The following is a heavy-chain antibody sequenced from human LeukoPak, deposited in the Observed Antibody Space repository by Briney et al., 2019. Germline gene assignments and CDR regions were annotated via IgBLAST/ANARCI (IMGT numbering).Heavy chain of an antibody. J-gene: IGHJ4*02. CDR1: GGSISSYY. V-gene: IGHV4-59*01. Sequence: KASETLSLTCTVSGGSISSYYWSWIRQPPGKGLEWIGYIYYSGSTNYNPSLKSRVTISVDTSKNQFSLKLSSVTAADTAVYYCARVQAYYYGSGSFDYWGQGTLVTVSS. CDR2: IYYSGST. D-gene: IGHD3-10*01. CDR3: ARVQAYYYGSGSFDY.